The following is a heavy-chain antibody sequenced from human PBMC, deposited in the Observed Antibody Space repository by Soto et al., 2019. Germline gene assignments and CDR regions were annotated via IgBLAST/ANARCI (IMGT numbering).Heavy chain of an antibody. V-gene: IGHV1-3*01. Sequence: GQRLEWMGWINAGNGNTKYSQKFQGRVTITSDTSASTAYMELSSLRSEDTAVYYCARAPSWWYFYLRGRGTLVTVSS. CDR2: INAGNGNT. CDR3: ARAPSWWYFYL. J-gene: IGHJ2*01.